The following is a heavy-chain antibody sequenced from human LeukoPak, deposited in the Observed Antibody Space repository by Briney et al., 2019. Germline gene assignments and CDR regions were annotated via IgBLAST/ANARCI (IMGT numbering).Heavy chain of an antibody. CDR3: AKSSQNYFNRWSDY. V-gene: IGHV3-23*01. CDR1: GFTFSTYA. CDR2: ISGSGGST. D-gene: IGHD3-10*01. Sequence: GGSLRLSCAASGFTFSTYAMNWVRQAPGKGPEWVSGISGSGGSTYYADSVKGRFTISRVNSKNTLYLQMISLRAEDTAVYYCAKSSQNYFNRWSDYWGQGTLVTVSS. J-gene: IGHJ4*02.